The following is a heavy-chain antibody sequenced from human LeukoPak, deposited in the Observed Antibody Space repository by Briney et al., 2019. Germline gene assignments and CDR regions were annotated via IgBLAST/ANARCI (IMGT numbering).Heavy chain of an antibody. Sequence: PSETLSLTCAVYGGSFGGYYWSWIRQPPGKGLEWIGEINHSGSTNYNPSLKSRVTISVDTSKNQFSLKLSSVTAADTAVYYCARRWIQLWYGYWGQGTLVTVSS. CDR3: ARRWIQLWYGY. J-gene: IGHJ4*02. D-gene: IGHD5-18*01. CDR1: GGSFGGYY. CDR2: INHSGST. V-gene: IGHV4-34*01.